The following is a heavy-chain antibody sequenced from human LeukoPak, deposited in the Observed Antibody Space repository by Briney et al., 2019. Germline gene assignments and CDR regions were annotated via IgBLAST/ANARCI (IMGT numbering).Heavy chain of an antibody. D-gene: IGHD2-21*02. J-gene: IGHJ6*02. Sequence: SETLSLTCAVSGGSISSSNWWSWVRQPPGKGLEWIGEIYHSGSTNYNPSLKSRVTISVDKSKNQFSLKLSSVTAADTAVYYRARLIAYCGGDCPPNAMDVWGQGTTVTVSS. CDR1: GGSISSSNW. CDR3: ARLIAYCGGDCPPNAMDV. V-gene: IGHV4-4*02. CDR2: IYHSGST.